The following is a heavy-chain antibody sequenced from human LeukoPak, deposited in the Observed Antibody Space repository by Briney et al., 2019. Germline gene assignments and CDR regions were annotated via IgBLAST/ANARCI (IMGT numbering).Heavy chain of an antibody. CDR3: VRDGGDLLLDY. Sequence: ASVKVSFKASGYTFTSYGISWVRQAPGQGLEWLGWINPNSGDTNYAQKFQGRVTMTRDTSISTAYMELSRLRSDDTAVYYCVRDGGDLLLDYWGQGTLVTVSS. J-gene: IGHJ4*02. CDR2: INPNSGDT. D-gene: IGHD2-15*01. V-gene: IGHV1-2*02. CDR1: GYTFTSYG.